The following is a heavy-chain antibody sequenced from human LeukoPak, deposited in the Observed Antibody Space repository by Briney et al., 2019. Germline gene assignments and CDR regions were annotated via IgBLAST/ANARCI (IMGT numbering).Heavy chain of an antibody. CDR3: AKGWDWESNFLFEY. CDR1: GFTFSSYA. V-gene: IGHV3-23*01. D-gene: IGHD1-26*01. J-gene: IGHJ4*02. CDR2: IGNSDTST. Sequence: GGSLRLSCAASGFTFSSYAMSWVRQAPGKGLEWVSTIGNSDTSTYYADSVKGRFTISRDNSKNSLYLQMNSLRAEDTAIYYCAKGWDWESNFLFEYWGQGTLVTVSS.